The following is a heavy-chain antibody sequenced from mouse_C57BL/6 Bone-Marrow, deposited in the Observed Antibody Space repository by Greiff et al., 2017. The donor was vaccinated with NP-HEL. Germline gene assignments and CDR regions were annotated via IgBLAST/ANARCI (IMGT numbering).Heavy chain of an antibody. Sequence: QFPLPPSCSSLAPPFSSVPLSFSSSFYPFPSSCLCFFPPITCPCLYCICEIYPRFGYTYYNEQFKGKATLTADKSSSTAYMELRSLTSEDSAVYFCARGPYYYAMDYWGQGTSVTVSS. CDR3: ARGPYYYAMDY. V-gene: IGHV1-81*01. J-gene: IGHJ4*01. CDR2: IYPRFGYT. CDR1: FYPFPSSC.